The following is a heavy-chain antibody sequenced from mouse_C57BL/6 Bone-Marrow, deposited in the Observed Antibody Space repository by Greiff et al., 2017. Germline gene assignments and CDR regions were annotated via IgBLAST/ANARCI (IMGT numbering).Heavy chain of an antibody. V-gene: IGHV1-63*01. CDR1: GYTFTNYW. Sequence: VQLQQSGAELVRPGTSVKMSCKASGYTFTNYWIGWAKQRPGHGLEWIGDIYPGGGYTNYNEKFKGKATLTADKSSSTAYMQFSRLKSEDSAIYYCARRDDGYFDVWGTGTTVTVSS. D-gene: IGHD2-3*01. J-gene: IGHJ1*03. CDR3: ARRDDGYFDV. CDR2: IYPGGGYT.